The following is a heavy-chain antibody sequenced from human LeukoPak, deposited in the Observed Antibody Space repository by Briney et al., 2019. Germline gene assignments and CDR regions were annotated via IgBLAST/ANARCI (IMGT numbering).Heavy chain of an antibody. J-gene: IGHJ3*02. CDR1: GFTFSSYS. CDR2: ISSSSSYI. D-gene: IGHD3-22*01. CDR3: ARDAGASSGYLYADAFDI. V-gene: IGHV3-21*01. Sequence: GGSLRLSCAASGFTFSSYSMNWVRQAPGKGLEWVSSISSSSSYIYYAGSVKGRFTTSRDNAKNSLYLQMNSLRAEDTAVYYCARDAGASSGYLYADAFDIWGQGTMVTVSS.